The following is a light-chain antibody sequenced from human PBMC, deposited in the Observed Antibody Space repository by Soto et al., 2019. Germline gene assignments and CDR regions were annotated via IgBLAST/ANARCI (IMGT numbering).Light chain of an antibody. V-gene: IGKV3-20*01. CDR1: QSVSSSY. J-gene: IGKJ4*01. CDR3: QHYRTS. CDR2: GAS. Sequence: EIVLTQSPGTLSLSPGERATLSCRASQSVSSSYLAWYQQKPGQAPRQLIYGASSRATAIPDRFSGSGSGTDLTLTITRLEPADFAVYYCQHYRTSFGGGTRVEIK.